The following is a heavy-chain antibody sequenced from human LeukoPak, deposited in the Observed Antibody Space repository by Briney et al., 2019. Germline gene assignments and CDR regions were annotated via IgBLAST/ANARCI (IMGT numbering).Heavy chain of an antibody. J-gene: IGHJ4*02. Sequence: ASVKVPCKASGGTFSSYAISWVRQAPGQGLEWMGGIIPIFGTANYAQKFQGRVTITADKSTSTAYMELSSLRSEDTAVYYCARSLYSGYDYYFDYWGQGTLVTVSS. V-gene: IGHV1-69*06. D-gene: IGHD5-12*01. CDR2: IIPIFGTA. CDR3: ARSLYSGYDYYFDY. CDR1: GGTFSSYA.